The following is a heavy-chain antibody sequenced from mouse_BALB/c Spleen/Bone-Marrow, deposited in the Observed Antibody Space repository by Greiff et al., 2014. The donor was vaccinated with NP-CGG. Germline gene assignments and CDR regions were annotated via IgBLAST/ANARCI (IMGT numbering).Heavy chain of an antibody. CDR1: GYSITSDYV. D-gene: IGHD2-1*01. V-gene: IGHV3-2*02. CDR3: ARAYGNHAFAY. Sequence: VQLQQSGPGLVKPSQSLSLTCTLTGYSITSDYVWNWIRQFPGDKLEWMGYISYSGTTNYNQSLKSRISFTRDTSKNQFFLQLNSVAAEDTATYYCARAYGNHAFAYWGQGTLVTVSA. J-gene: IGHJ3*01. CDR2: ISYSGTT.